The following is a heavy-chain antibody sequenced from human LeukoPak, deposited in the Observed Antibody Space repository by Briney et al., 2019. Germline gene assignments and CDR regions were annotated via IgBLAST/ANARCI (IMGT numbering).Heavy chain of an antibody. J-gene: IGHJ5*02. CDR3: ARDAGSGWSPDWFDP. CDR1: GGSISSYY. Sequence: SETLSLTCTVSGGSISSYYWSWIRQPPGKGLEWIGYIYYSGSTNYNPSLKSRVTISVDTSKNQFSLKLSSVTAADTAVYYCARDAGSGWSPDWFDPWGQGTLVTVSS. V-gene: IGHV4-59*01. CDR2: IYYSGST. D-gene: IGHD6-19*01.